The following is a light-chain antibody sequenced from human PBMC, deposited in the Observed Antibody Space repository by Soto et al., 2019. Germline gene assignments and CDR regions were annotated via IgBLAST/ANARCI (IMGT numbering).Light chain of an antibody. V-gene: IGLV2-14*01. J-gene: IGLJ1*01. CDR2: EVN. Sequence: QSVLTQPASVSGSPGQSITISCTGTSSDVGGYNYVSWYQQHPGKAPKLMIYEVNNRPSGVSNRFSGSKSGNTASLTISGLQAEDEADYYCSSYTSSSTPVFGTGTKVTVL. CDR3: SSYTSSSTPV. CDR1: SSDVGGYNY.